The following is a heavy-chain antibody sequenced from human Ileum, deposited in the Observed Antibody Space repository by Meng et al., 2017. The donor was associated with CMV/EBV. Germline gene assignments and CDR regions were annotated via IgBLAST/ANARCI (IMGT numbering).Heavy chain of an antibody. Sequence: GESLKISCAGSGFSFSSYWINWLRQAPGKRLEWVANIKYDGSAKTYVDSVEGRFTIPRDNAKNSVYLQMNRLRIEDTAVYYCAKAFSRYGLDVWGHGTTVTVSS. D-gene: IGHD3-3*01. CDR3: AKAFSRYGLDV. CDR1: GFSFSSYW. CDR2: IKYDGSAK. J-gene: IGHJ6*02. V-gene: IGHV3-7*01.